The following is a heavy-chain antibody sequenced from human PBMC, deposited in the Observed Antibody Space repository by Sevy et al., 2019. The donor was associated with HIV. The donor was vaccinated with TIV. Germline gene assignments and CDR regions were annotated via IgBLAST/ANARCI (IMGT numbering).Heavy chain of an antibody. CDR2: IYYSGST. D-gene: IGHD6-6*01. CDR3: ARRAVDSSSSFSDY. Sequence: SETLSLTCTVSGGSISSSSYYWGWIRQPPGKGLEWIGSIYYSGSTYYNPSLKSRVTISVDTSKNQFSLKLSSVTAADTAVYYCARRAVDSSSSFSDYWGQGTLVTVSS. V-gene: IGHV4-39*01. CDR1: GGSISSSSYY. J-gene: IGHJ4*02.